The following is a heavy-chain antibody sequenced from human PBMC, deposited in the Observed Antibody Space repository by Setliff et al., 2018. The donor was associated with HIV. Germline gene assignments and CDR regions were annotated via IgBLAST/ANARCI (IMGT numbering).Heavy chain of an antibody. CDR2: ISYDGSSSSYT. CDR3: ARASYYYDSSGWVDY. D-gene: IGHD3-22*01. J-gene: IGHJ4*02. V-gene: IGHV3-21*04. Sequence: GGSLRLSCAASGFTFSRYGMHWVRQAPGKGLEWVAFISYDGSSSSYTNYADSVKGRFTISRDNAKNSLYLQMNSLRAEDTAVYYCARASYYYDSSGWVDYWGQGTLVTVSS. CDR1: GFTFSRYG.